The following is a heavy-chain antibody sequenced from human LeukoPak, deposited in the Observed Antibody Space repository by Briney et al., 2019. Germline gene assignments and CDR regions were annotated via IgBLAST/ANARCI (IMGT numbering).Heavy chain of an antibody. Sequence: KPGGSLRLSCAASGFTFISYSMNWVRQAPGKGLEWVSSISSSSSYIYYADSVKGRFTITVDNAKNSLYLQMNSLRAEDTAVYYCARGGTTAYYYSYYIDVWGKRTTVTVSS. D-gene: IGHD1-26*01. CDR3: ARGGTTAYYYSYYIDV. J-gene: IGHJ6*03. V-gene: IGHV3-21*01. CDR2: ISSSSSYI. CDR1: GFTFISYS.